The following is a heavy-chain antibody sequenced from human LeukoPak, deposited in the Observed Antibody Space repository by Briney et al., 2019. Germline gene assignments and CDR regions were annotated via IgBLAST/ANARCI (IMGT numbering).Heavy chain of an antibody. V-gene: IGHV1-2*02. CDR3: ARVSLPPIYMDV. CDR2: INPNRGGT. CDR1: GYTFTGYY. D-gene: IGHD2-15*01. Sequence: ASVKVSCKASGYTFTGYYVHGVRQAPGQGLEGMGWINPNRGGTNYAQKFQGRVTMTRDTSISTAYMELSRLRSDDTAVYCCARVSLPPIYMDVWGKGTTVTVSS. J-gene: IGHJ6*03.